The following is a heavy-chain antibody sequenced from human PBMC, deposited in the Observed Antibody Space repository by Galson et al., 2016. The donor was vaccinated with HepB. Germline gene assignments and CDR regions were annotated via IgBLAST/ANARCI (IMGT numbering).Heavy chain of an antibody. CDR3: ARAPSSTWDAWFDP. V-gene: IGHV3-74*01. Sequence: SLRLSCAVYGFTLSTYAMHWVRQDPGKGLVWVSRISSDGSSTSYADSVKGRFTISRDNAENTLYLQMNSLRAEDTAVYYCARAPSSTWDAWFDPWGQGTLVTVSS. CDR2: ISSDGSST. D-gene: IGHD6-13*01. J-gene: IGHJ5*02. CDR1: GFTLSTYA.